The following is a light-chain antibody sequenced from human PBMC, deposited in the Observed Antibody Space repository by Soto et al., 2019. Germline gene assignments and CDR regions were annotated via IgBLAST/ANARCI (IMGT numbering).Light chain of an antibody. CDR2: AAS. V-gene: IGKV1D-12*01. CDR1: QGIDSW. CDR3: QQANSFPLT. J-gene: IGKJ5*01. Sequence: DIQMTQSPSFVSASVGDSVTISCRASQGIDSWLAWYQQKPGKAPKLLIYAASNLLSGVPARFSGSGSGTGFTRTINSLQPEDSATYYCQQANSFPLTFGQGTRLEIK.